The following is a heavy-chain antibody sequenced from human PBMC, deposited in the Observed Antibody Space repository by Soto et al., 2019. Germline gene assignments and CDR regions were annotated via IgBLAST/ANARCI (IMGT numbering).Heavy chain of an antibody. J-gene: IGHJ4*02. CDR1: GFSLNTAGVG. V-gene: IGHV2-5*02. CDR2: IYWDDDK. CDR3: ARRRGGFGGGWTTPYFDY. D-gene: IGHD6-19*01. Sequence: QITLKESGPTVVKPTQTLTLTCSLSGFSLNTAGVGVGWIRQPPGKALEWLAVIYWDDDKSWNPSLRDRLTINRDASDDQVVLTVTNMDPVGTGTYYCARRRGGFGGGWTTPYFDYWGQGTLVTVSS.